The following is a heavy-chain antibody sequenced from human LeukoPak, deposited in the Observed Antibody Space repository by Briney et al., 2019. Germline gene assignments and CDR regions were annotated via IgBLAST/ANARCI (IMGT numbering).Heavy chain of an antibody. D-gene: IGHD3-3*01. CDR2: INPNSGGT. Sequence: GASVKVSCKASGYSFTGYYMNWVRQAPGQGLEWMGWINPNSGGTNYAQKFQGRVTMTRDTSISTAYMELSRLRSDDTAVYYCARSKGRITIFGVVPNWFDPWGQGTLVTVSS. CDR1: GYSFTGYY. V-gene: IGHV1-2*02. J-gene: IGHJ5*02. CDR3: ARSKGRITIFGVVPNWFDP.